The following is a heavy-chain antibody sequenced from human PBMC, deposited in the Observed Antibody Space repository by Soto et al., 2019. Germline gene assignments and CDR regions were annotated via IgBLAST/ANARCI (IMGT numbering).Heavy chain of an antibody. CDR3: ARARQAGATSYYYYYYYGMDV. V-gene: IGHV1-2*04. J-gene: IGHJ6*02. CDR2: INPNSGGT. Sequence: QVQLVQSGAEVKKPGASVKVSCKASGYTFTGYYMHWVRQAPGQGLEWMGWINPNSGGTNYAQEFQGWVTITRDTSISTAYMELSRLRSDDTAVYYCARARQAGATSYYYYYYYGMDVWGQGTTVTVSS. D-gene: IGHD1-26*01. CDR1: GYTFTGYY.